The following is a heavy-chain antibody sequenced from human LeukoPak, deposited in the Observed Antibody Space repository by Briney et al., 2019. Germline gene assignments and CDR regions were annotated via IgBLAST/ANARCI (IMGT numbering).Heavy chain of an antibody. Sequence: SETLSITCTVSGGSISSISYYWGWIRQPPGKGLEWIGSIYYSGSTYYNPSLKSRVTISVDTSKNQFSLNLSSVTAADTAVYYCARLSVVGYCSSTSCYRNWFDPWGQGTLVTVSS. CDR2: IYYSGST. CDR1: GGSISSISYY. V-gene: IGHV4-39*01. J-gene: IGHJ5*02. D-gene: IGHD2-2*02. CDR3: ARLSVVGYCSSTSCYRNWFDP.